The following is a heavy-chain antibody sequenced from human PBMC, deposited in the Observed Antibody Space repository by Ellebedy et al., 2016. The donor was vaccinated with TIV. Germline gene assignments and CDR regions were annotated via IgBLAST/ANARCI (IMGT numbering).Heavy chain of an antibody. J-gene: IGHJ4*02. D-gene: IGHD3-22*01. CDR3: ARHHYDTSGFYYVSPDY. CDR2: IYPGDSDT. V-gene: IGHV5-51*01. Sequence: GESLKISCKGSGYSFTSYWIGWVRQMPEKGLEWMGIIYPGDSDTRYSPSFQGQVTISVDKSISTAYLQWSGLKASDTAVYYCARHHYDTSGFYYVSPDYWGQGTLVTVSS. CDR1: GYSFTSYW.